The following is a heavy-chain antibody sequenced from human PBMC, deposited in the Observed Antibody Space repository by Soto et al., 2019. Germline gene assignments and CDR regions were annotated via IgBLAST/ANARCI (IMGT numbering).Heavy chain of an antibody. CDR1: GGSISGSTSTYY. CDR2: VCNSGRS. D-gene: IGHD2-15*01. Sequence: SETLSLTCTVSGGSISGSTSTYYWSWIRQPPGKGLEWIGYVCNSGRSNYNPSLKSRVTISVDTSKNHLSLQLNSVTAADTAVYYCAKSYCRDAVSCNWVEPWGQGTLVTVSS. CDR3: AKSYCRDAVSCNWVEP. V-gene: IGHV4-61*03. J-gene: IGHJ5*02.